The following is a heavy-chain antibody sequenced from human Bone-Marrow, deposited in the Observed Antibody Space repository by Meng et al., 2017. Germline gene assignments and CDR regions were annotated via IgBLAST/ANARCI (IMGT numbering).Heavy chain of an antibody. V-gene: IGHV3-23*01. CDR2: VSGSGAKT. CDR1: GFTFGDYA. Sequence: GESLKISCIASGFTFGDYAMSWVRQAPGKGLEWVSTVSGSGAKTYYADSVKGRFTISRDKSKNTVYLQMTSLRVEDTAVYYCARTRGYGSSWYRYFDSWGQGTMVTVSS. D-gene: IGHD6-19*01. CDR3: ARTRGYGSSWYRYFDS. J-gene: IGHJ4*02.